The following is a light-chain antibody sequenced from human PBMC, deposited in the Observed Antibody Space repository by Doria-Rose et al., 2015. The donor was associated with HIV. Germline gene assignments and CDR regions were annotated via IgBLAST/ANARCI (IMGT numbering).Light chain of an antibody. J-gene: IGKJ1*01. CDR3: HQYSTSWT. V-gene: IGKV3-20*01. Sequence: DIVMTQSPGTLSSSPGERATLSCRASQSFSGTYLAWYQQKPGQAPSLLIYDGSTRATGIPDRFSASGSGTDFTLTINRLEPEDFALYYCHQYSTSWTFGQGTKVEI. CDR2: DGS. CDR1: QSFSGTY.